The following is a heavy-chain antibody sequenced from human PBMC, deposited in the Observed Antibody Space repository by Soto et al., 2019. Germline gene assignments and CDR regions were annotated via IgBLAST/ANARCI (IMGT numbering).Heavy chain of an antibody. D-gene: IGHD6-19*01. J-gene: IGHJ6*02. CDR1: GYSFTSYW. Sequence: PGECLKISCKGSGYSFTSYWISWVRQMPGKGLEWMGRIDPSDSYTNYSPSFQGHVTISADKSISTAYLQWSSLKASDTAMYYCARLAPYGSGWYHYYYGMDVWGQGTTVTVSS. CDR2: IDPSDSYT. V-gene: IGHV5-10-1*01. CDR3: ARLAPYGSGWYHYYYGMDV.